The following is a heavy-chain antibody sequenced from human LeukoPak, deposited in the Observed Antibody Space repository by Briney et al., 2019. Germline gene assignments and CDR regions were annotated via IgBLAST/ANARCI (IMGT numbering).Heavy chain of an antibody. Sequence: ASVKVSRKASGGTFSSYAISWVRQAPGQGLEWMGGIIPIFGTANYAQKFQGRVTITADESTSTAYMELSSLRSEDTAVYYCTRNYYGSGSSHSNDYWGQGTLVTVSS. J-gene: IGHJ4*02. CDR2: IIPIFGTA. D-gene: IGHD3-10*01. V-gene: IGHV1-69*13. CDR1: GGTFSSYA. CDR3: TRNYYGSGSSHSNDY.